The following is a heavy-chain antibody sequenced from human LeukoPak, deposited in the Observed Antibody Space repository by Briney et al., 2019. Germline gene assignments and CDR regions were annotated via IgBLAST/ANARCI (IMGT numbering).Heavy chain of an antibody. V-gene: IGHV3-33*01. CDR2: IWYDGSNK. J-gene: IGHJ4*02. CDR1: GFTFSSYG. CDR3: ARDFRYYFDY. Sequence: GESLKISCAASGFTFSSYGMHWVRQAPGKGLEWVAVIWYDGSNKYYADSVKGRFTISRDNSKNSLYLQMNSLRDEDTAVYYCARDFRYYFDYWGQGTLVTVSS.